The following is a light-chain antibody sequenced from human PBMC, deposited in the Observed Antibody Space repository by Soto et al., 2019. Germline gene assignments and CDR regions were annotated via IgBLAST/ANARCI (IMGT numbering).Light chain of an antibody. CDR3: QRGAAA. CDR2: SAS. V-gene: IGKV1-39*01. Sequence: DIQMTQSPSSLSASVGDRVTITCRASQSIYTSLNWYQQKPGKAPKLLIYSASTLQTGVPSRFSGSGSGTDFTLTISSPQPEDFATYYCQRGAAAFGGGTRVEI. CDR1: QSIYTS. J-gene: IGKJ4*01.